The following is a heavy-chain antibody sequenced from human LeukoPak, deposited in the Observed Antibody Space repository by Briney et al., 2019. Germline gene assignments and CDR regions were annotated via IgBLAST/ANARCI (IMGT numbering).Heavy chain of an antibody. CDR2: ISSSSSYV. V-gene: IGHV3-21*01. CDR3: ARDYYGSGSYTS. D-gene: IGHD3-10*01. CDR1: GFTFSSYS. J-gene: IGHJ4*02. Sequence: GGSLRLSCAASGFTFSSYSMSWVRQAPGEGLEWVSSISSSSSYVYNADSAKGRFTISRDNAKNSLYLQMNSRTAEATAVYYWARDYYGSGSYTSWGQGTLVTVSS.